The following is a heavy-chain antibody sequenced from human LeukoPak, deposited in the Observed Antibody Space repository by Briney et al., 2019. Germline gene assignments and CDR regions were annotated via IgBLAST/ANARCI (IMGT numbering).Heavy chain of an antibody. D-gene: IGHD1-1*01. Sequence: SVKVSCKSSGGTFSSYSISWVRQAPGQGLEWMGGIIPMFGTANYAQKFQGRVTITADKSTSTGYMELSSLRSEDTAVYYCARQNPGTYFDFWGQGTLVTVSS. J-gene: IGHJ4*02. CDR2: IIPMFGTA. CDR1: GGTFSSYS. CDR3: ARQNPGTYFDF. V-gene: IGHV1-69*06.